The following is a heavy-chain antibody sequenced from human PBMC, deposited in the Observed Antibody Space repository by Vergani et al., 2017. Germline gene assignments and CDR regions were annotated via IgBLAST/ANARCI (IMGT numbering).Heavy chain of an antibody. CDR1: GYSFTNYW. V-gene: IGHV5-51*01. J-gene: IGHJ5*02. CDR3: ARHEPHDIVTGYPEYIWFDP. CDR2: IYPGDSDT. Sequence: EVQLVQSGAEVKMPGESLKISCTASGYSFTNYWVGWVRQTPGKGLEWMGIIYPGDSDTRYSPSFQGQVTISADKSISTAYLQWSRLKASDTAMYYCARHEPHDIVTGYPEYIWFDPGGKGTRVTVSS. D-gene: IGHD3-9*01.